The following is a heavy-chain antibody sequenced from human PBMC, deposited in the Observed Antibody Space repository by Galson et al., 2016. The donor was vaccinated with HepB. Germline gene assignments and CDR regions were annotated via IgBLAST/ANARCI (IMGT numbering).Heavy chain of an antibody. Sequence: SLRLSCAASGFTLGDHCIDWVRQAPWKGLEWVGRRRKTATSHTTDYAASVRGRFTSSRDHSKNTLYLQMNRLKIEDTAVYFCVKIDPSDWRDSWGQGTLVTVSS. D-gene: IGHD1-1*01. J-gene: IGHJ4*02. CDR2: RRKTATSHTT. CDR1: GFTLGDHC. V-gene: IGHV3-72*01. CDR3: VKIDPSDWRDS.